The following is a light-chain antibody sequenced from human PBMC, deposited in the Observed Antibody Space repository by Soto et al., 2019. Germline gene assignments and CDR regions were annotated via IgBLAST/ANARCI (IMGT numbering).Light chain of an antibody. Sequence: QSALTQPPSVSGSPGQSVAISCTGTSSDVGSYNRVSWYQHPPGTAPKLMIYDVSDRPSGVPDRFSGSKSGNTSSLTISGLQAEDEADYYCSSYTSSSTYVFGTGTKV. CDR2: DVS. CDR3: SSYTSSSTYV. V-gene: IGLV2-18*02. J-gene: IGLJ1*01. CDR1: SSDVGSYNR.